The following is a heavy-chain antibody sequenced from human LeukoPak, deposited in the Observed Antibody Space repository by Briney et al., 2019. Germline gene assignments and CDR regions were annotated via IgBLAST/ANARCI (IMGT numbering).Heavy chain of an antibody. Sequence: GGSLRLSCAASGFTFSSYGMHWVRQAPGKGLEWVAVISYDGSNKYYADSVKGRFTISRDNSKNTLYLQMNSLRAEDTAVYYCARAYSGYTEFDYWGQGTLVTVSS. D-gene: IGHD5-12*01. CDR1: GFTFSSYG. V-gene: IGHV3-30*03. CDR3: ARAYSGYTEFDY. J-gene: IGHJ4*02. CDR2: ISYDGSNK.